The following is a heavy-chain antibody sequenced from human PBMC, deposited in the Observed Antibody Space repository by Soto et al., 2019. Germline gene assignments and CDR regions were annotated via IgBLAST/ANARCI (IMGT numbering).Heavy chain of an antibody. V-gene: IGHV4-59*01. Sequence: PSETLSLTCTVSGGSISSYYWSWIRQPPGKGLEWIGYIYYSGSTNYNPSLKSRVTISVDTSKNQFSLKLSSVTAADTAVYYCARVASRWLQKSGGYFDYWGHGTLVTVSS. CDR1: GGSISSYY. J-gene: IGHJ4*01. CDR3: ARVASRWLQKSGGYFDY. D-gene: IGHD5-12*01. CDR2: IYYSGST.